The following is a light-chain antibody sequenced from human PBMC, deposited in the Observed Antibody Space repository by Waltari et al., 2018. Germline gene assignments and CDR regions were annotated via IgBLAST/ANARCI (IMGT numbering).Light chain of an antibody. Sequence: EIVLTQSPGTLSLSPGERATLSCRASQTVRTTYLAWYQQKPGQAPTLLIYGASSRATGIPDRFSGSGSGTDFSLTISSLEPEDFAVYCCQQYDISPPTFGGGTKVEIK. J-gene: IGKJ4*01. CDR2: GAS. CDR1: QTVRTTY. CDR3: QQYDISPPT. V-gene: IGKV3-20*01.